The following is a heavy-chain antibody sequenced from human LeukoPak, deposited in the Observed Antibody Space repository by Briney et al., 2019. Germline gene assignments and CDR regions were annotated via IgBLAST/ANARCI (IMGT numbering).Heavy chain of an antibody. J-gene: IGHJ4*02. CDR2: IWYDGSNK. CDR1: GFTLSNYG. Sequence: PGSSLRLSCAASGFTLSNYGMQWVRQAPGKGLEWVAVIWYDGSNKYYADSVKGRFTISRDNSKNTLYLQINSLRAEDTAVYYCARDPIAAVRFDYWGQGTLVTVSS. V-gene: IGHV3-33*01. D-gene: IGHD6-13*01. CDR3: ARDPIAAVRFDY.